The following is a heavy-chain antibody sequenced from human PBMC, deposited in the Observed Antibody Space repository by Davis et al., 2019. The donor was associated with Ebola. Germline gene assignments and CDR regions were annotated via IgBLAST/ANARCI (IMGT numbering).Heavy chain of an antibody. V-gene: IGHV4-61*08. D-gene: IGHD6-13*01. CDR2: IYYSGST. CDR3: ARRGTSSWYAGWFDP. CDR1: GGSISRGGYS. Sequence: SETLSLTCAVSGGSISRGGYSWSWIRQPPGKGLEWIGYIYYSGSTNYNPSLKSRVTISVDTSKNQFSLKLSSVTAADTAMYYCARRGTSSWYAGWFDPWGQGTLVTVSS. J-gene: IGHJ5*02.